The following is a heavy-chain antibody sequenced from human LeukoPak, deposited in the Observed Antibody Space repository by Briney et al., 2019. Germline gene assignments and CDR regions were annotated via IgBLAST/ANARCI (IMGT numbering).Heavy chain of an antibody. D-gene: IGHD3-22*01. Sequence: GGSLRLSCAASGFTFSSYWMHWVRQAPGKGLVWVSRINSDGSSTSYADSVKGRFTISRDNAKNTLYLQMNSLRAEDTAVYYCAKDRAYYSDSSGYYLVRAYDYWGQGTLVTVSS. CDR1: GFTFSSYW. CDR3: AKDRAYYSDSSGYYLVRAYDY. CDR2: INSDGSST. J-gene: IGHJ4*02. V-gene: IGHV3-74*01.